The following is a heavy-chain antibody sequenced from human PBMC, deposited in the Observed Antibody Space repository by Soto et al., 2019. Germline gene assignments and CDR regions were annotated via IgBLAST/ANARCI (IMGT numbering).Heavy chain of an antibody. CDR1: GGSISSFY. CDR2: THYSGST. D-gene: IGHD5-12*01. J-gene: IGHJ4*02. V-gene: IGHV4-59*01. Sequence: QVQLQESGPGLVKPSETLSLTCTVSGGSISSFYWSWIRQPPGKGLEWIGYTHYSGSTNYNPSLKSRVTISVDTSKNQFSLKVTSVIAADTAVYYCARHYDGNPRVFDYWGQGTLVTVSS. CDR3: ARHYDGNPRVFDY.